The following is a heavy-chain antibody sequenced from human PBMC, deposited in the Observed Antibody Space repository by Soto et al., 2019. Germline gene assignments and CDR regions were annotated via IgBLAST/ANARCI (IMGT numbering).Heavy chain of an antibody. CDR1: GSSLSNDRMG. J-gene: IGHJ6*02. CDR2: VFSNDEK. D-gene: IGHD3-16*01. V-gene: IGHV2-26*01. Sequence: SGPTLVNPTETLTLTCTVSGSSLSNDRMGVSWIRQPPGEALEWLAHVFSNDEKSYSASLKSRLTISKDTSKSQVILTVTDMDPVDTATYYCARIQGGPTYYYYYGMDVWGQGATVTVSS. CDR3: ARIQGGPTYYYYYGMDV.